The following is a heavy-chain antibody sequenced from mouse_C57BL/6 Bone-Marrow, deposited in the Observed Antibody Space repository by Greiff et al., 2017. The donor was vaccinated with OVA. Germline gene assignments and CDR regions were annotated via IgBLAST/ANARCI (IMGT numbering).Heavy chain of an antibody. CDR3: ARGRGNDGWYFDV. V-gene: IGHV1-82*01. D-gene: IGHD2-2*01. CDR1: GYAFSSSW. Sequence: VQLQQSGPELVKPGASVKISCKASGYAFSSSWMNWVKQRPGKGLEWIGRIYPGDGDTNYNGKFKGKATLTADKSSSTAYMQLSSLTSEDSAVYFWARGRGNDGWYFDVWGTGTTVTVSS. J-gene: IGHJ1*03. CDR2: IYPGDGDT.